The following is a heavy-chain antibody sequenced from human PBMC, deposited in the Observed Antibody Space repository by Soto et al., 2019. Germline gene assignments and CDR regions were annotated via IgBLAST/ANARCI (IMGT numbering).Heavy chain of an antibody. D-gene: IGHD6-19*01. J-gene: IGHJ4*02. CDR1: GGSISSSNW. V-gene: IGHV4-4*02. CDR3: ARWVGYSSGWLFAY. Sequence: QVQLQASGPGLVKPSGTLSLPCAVSGGSISSSNWWSWVRHPPGKGLEWIGEIYHSGSTNYNPSLKSLVTISVDKSKIHFSLKVSTVTAADTAVYYWARWVGYSSGWLFAYWGQGTLVTVS. CDR2: IYHSGST.